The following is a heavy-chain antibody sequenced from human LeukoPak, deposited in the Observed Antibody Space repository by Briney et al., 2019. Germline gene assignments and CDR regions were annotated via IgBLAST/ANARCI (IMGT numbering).Heavy chain of an antibody. J-gene: IGHJ4*02. CDR1: GFAFSDFS. CDR3: ARDDNWGFDY. V-gene: IGHV3-21*05. D-gene: IGHD7-27*01. CDR2: TRGSGSGMGSGN. Sequence: GGSLRLSCAASGFAFSDFSMNWVRQAPGKGLEWVANTRGSGSGMGSGNYYAVSVKGRFTIPRDDAKNSLYLQMNSLRAEDTAFYYCARDDNWGFDYWGQGALVTVSS.